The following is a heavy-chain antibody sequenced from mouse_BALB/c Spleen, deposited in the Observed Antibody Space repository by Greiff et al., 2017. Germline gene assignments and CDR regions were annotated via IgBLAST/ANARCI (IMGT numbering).Heavy chain of an antibody. CDR2: IWSGGST. CDR1: GFSLTSYG. J-gene: IGHJ4*01. Sequence: VQGVESGPGLVQPSQSLSITCTVSGFSLTSYGVHWVRQSPGKGLEWLGVIWSGGSTDYNAAFISRLSISKDNSKSQVFFKMNSLQADDTAIYYCARKGGYRYDVNYYAMDYWGQGTSVTVSS. V-gene: IGHV2-4-1*01. D-gene: IGHD2-14*01. CDR3: ARKGGYRYDVNYYAMDY.